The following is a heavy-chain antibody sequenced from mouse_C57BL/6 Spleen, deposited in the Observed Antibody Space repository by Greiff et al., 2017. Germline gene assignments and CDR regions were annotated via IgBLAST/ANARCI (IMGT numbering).Heavy chain of an antibody. CDR3: ARSLGRYYFDY. D-gene: IGHD4-1*01. J-gene: IGHJ2*01. V-gene: IGHV1-22*01. CDR2: INPNNGGT. Sequence: VQLQQSGPELVKPGASVKMSCKASGYTFTDYYMHWVKQSPGQSLEWIGYINPNNGGTSYNQKFKGKATLTVNKSSSTAYMELRSLTSEDSAVYYCARSLGRYYFDYWGQGTTLTVSS. CDR1: GYTFTDYY.